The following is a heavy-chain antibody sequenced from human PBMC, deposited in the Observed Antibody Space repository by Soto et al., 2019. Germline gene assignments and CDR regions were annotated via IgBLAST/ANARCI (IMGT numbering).Heavy chain of an antibody. CDR1: GGSFSGYY. V-gene: IGHV4-34*01. CDR3: ARGTYYYGSGSYLPKYYFDY. Sequence: ETLSLTCAVYGGSFSGYYWSWIRQPPGKGLEWIGEINHSGSTNYNPSLKSRVTISVDTSKNQFSLKLSSVTAADTAVYYCARGTYYYGSGSYLPKYYFDYWGQGTLVTVSA. J-gene: IGHJ4*02. CDR2: INHSGST. D-gene: IGHD3-10*01.